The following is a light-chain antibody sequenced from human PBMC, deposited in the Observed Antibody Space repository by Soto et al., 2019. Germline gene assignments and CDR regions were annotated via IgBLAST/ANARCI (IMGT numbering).Light chain of an antibody. J-gene: IGKJ1*01. CDR2: GAS. V-gene: IGKV3-15*01. CDR1: QSVSSN. CDR3: QQSSNWPGT. Sequence: EIVMTQSPATLSVSRGARATLSCRASQSVSSNLAWFQQKPGQAPRLLIYGASTRATGIPARFRGSGCGTEFVLTISSLRSEDFAVYCCQQSSNWPGTFGQGTKVDIK.